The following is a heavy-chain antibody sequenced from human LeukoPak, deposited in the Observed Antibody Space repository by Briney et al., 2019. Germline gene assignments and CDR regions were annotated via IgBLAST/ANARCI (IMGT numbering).Heavy chain of an antibody. Sequence: GGSLRLSCAASGFTFSSYPMSWVRQAPGKGLEWVSAISGSGDSTYYADSVKGRFSISRDNSKNTVYLQMNSLRAEDTAVYYCAKEDVVRGATLAFDIWGQGTMVTVSS. CDR1: GFTFSSYP. D-gene: IGHD3-10*01. J-gene: IGHJ3*02. CDR2: ISGSGDST. V-gene: IGHV3-23*01. CDR3: AKEDVVRGATLAFDI.